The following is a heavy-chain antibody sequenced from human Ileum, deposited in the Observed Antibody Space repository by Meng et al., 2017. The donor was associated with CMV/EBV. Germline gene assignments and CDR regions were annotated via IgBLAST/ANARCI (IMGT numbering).Heavy chain of an antibody. CDR2: INPGDSDT. D-gene: IGHD1-26*01. CDR3: ARHRVPPWGLPSDGGDAFDI. Sequence: GESLKISCKGSGYTFTNYWIAWVRQMPGKGLEWMGIINPGDSDTRYSPSFQGQVTISADKSINTAYLQWSSLKASDTARYFCARHRVPPWGLPSDGGDAFDIWGQGEMVTVSS. J-gene: IGHJ3*02. V-gene: IGHV5-51*01. CDR1: GYTFTNYW.